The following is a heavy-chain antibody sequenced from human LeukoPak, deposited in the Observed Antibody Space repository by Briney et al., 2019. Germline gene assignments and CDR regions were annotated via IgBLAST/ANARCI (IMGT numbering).Heavy chain of an antibody. V-gene: IGHV3-48*01. D-gene: IGHD6-6*01. Sequence: PGGSLRLSCAASGFTFSSYSMNWVRQAPGKRLEWVSYISSSSSTIYYADSVKGRFTISRDNAKNSLYLQMNSLRAEDTAVYYCARQGDRMAGIAARRNDYWGQGTLVTVSS. CDR3: ARQGDRMAGIAARRNDY. CDR1: GFTFSSYS. CDR2: ISSSSSTI. J-gene: IGHJ4*02.